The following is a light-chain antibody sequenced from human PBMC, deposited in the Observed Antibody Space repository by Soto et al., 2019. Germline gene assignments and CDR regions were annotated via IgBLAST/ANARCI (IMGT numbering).Light chain of an antibody. Sequence: QSVLTQPPSASGTPGQRVTISCSGSSSNIGTNTVNWYQQLPGAAPKLLISDDYDRSSGVPDRFSASKSGTSASLAISGLKSEDEAAYYWATGDNSLCGLVFGEGTKLPVL. CDR1: SSNIGTNT. CDR3: ATGDNSLCGLV. V-gene: IGLV1-44*01. CDR2: DDY. J-gene: IGLJ2*01.